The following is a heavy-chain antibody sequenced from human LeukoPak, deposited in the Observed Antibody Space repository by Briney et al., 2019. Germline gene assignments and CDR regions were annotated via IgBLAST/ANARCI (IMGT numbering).Heavy chain of an antibody. CDR3: ATKIHSGSYYIY. Sequence: GGSLRLSCAASGFTFSSYAMHWVRQAPGKGPEYVPTISSNGGSTYYANSVKGRFTISRDNSKNTLYLQMGSLRAEDMAVYYCATKIHSGSYYIYWGQGTLVTVSS. CDR1: GFTFSSYA. V-gene: IGHV3-64*01. J-gene: IGHJ4*02. D-gene: IGHD1-26*01. CDR2: ISSNGGST.